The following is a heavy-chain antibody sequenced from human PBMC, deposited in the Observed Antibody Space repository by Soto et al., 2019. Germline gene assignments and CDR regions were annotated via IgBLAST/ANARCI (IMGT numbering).Heavy chain of an antibody. CDR1: GYSFTSYW. D-gene: IGHD1-1*01. CDR3: ARQEDNCNYWFDP. CDR2: IYPGDSDT. V-gene: IGHV5-51*01. J-gene: IGHJ5*02. Sequence: GESLKISCKGSGYSFTSYWIGWVRQMPGKGLEWMGIIYPGDSDTRYSPSFQGQVTISADKSISTAYLQWSSLKASDTAMYYPARQEDNCNYWFDPWGQGTLVTVSS.